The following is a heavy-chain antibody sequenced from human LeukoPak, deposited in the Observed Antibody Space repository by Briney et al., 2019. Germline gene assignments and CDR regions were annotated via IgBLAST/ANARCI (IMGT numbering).Heavy chain of an antibody. CDR2: MYYSGST. CDR3: ARTGGGSCSGGGCYLLYGMDV. V-gene: IGHV4-31*03. Sequence: PSETLSLTCTVSGGSISSGGYYWSWIRQHPGKGLEWIAYMYYSGSTYYNPSLKSRVTISVDTSKNQFSLKLSSVTAADTAVYYCARTGGGSCSGGGCYLLYGMDVWGQGTTVTVSS. D-gene: IGHD2-15*01. J-gene: IGHJ6*02. CDR1: GGSISSGGYY.